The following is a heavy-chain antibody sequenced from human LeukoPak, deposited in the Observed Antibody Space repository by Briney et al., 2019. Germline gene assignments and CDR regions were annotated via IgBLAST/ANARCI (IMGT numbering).Heavy chain of an antibody. CDR3: ARDKTGYGTYYYYYYGMDV. CDR1: GFTFSSYG. Sequence: GGSLRLSCAASGFTFSSYGMHWVRQAPGKGLEWVAFIRYDGSNKYYADSVKGRFTISRDNSKNTLYLQMNSLRAEDTAVYYCARDKTGYGTYYYYYYGMDVWGQGTTVTVSS. J-gene: IGHJ6*02. CDR2: IRYDGSNK. V-gene: IGHV3-30*02. D-gene: IGHD5-18*01.